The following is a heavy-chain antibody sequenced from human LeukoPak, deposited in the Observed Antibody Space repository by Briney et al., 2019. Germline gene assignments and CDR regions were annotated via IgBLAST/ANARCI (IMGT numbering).Heavy chain of an antibody. CDR2: IYYSGST. V-gene: IGHV4-61*01. D-gene: IGHD3-22*01. CDR3: AIGYDSSGIDY. J-gene: IGHJ4*02. CDR1: GGSVSSGSYY. Sequence: SETLSLTCTVSGGSVSSGSYYWSWIRQPPGKGLEWIGYIYYSGSTNYNPSLKSRVTISVDTSKNQFSLKLSSVTAADTAVYYCAIGYDSSGIDYWGQGTLVTVSS.